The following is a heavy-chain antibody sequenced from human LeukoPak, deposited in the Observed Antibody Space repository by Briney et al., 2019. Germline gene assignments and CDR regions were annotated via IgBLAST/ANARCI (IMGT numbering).Heavy chain of an antibody. V-gene: IGHV3-7*03. D-gene: IGHD3-10*01. J-gene: IGHJ4*02. Sequence: GGSLRLSCAASGFTFSSYWMSWVRQAPGKGLERVANIKQDGSEKYYVDSVKGRFTISRDNAKNSLYLQMNSLRAEDAAVYYCARMVRGVTFDYWGQGTLVTVSS. CDR1: GFTFSSYW. CDR3: ARMVRGVTFDY. CDR2: IKQDGSEK.